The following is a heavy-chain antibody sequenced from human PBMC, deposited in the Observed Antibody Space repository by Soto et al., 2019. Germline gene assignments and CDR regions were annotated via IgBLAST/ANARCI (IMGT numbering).Heavy chain of an antibody. J-gene: IGHJ3*02. D-gene: IGHD2-8*02. CDR3: AKATATGGGAFDI. Sequence: GSLRLSCAASGFICTSYDMSWVRQVPGKGLEWVSTILVGGSTYYADSVKGRFTISRDRSKNTVFLQMNSLTAGDTAVYYCAKATATGGGAFDICGQGTMVTVS. CDR1: GFICTSYD. CDR2: ILVGGST. V-gene: IGHV3-23*01.